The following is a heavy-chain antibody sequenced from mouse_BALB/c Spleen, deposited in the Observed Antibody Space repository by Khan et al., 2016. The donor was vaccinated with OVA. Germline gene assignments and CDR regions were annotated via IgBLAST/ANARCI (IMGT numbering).Heavy chain of an antibody. J-gene: IGHJ4*01. CDR2: ITYSGNI. CDR1: GDSIPSGF. V-gene: IGHV3-8*02. D-gene: IGHD1-1*01. Sequence: EVQLQESGPSLVKPSQTLSLTCSVPGDSIPSGFWNWIRKFPGHKFEYLGYITYSGNIYYIPSLKSRISITRDTSKSQYYLQLNSVTTEDTATYYCARSYGSWAMDYWGQGTSVTVSS. CDR3: ARSYGSWAMDY.